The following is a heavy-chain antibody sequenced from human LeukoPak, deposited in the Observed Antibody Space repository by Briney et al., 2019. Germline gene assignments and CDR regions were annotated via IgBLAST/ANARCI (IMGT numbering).Heavy chain of an antibody. J-gene: IGHJ3*02. CDR2: IIPIFGTA. CDR3: ATSYDSSGYYYGDGAFDI. CDR1: GGTFSIYA. Sequence: VASVTLSFKASGGTFSIYAISWVRQAPGQGLEWMGGIIPIFGTANYAQKFQGRVTITADESTSTAYMELSSLRSEDTAVYYCATSYDSSGYYYGDGAFDIWGQGTMVTVSS. V-gene: IGHV1-69*13. D-gene: IGHD3-22*01.